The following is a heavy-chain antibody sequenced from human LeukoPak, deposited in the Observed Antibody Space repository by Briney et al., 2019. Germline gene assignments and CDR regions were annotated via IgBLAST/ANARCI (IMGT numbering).Heavy chain of an antibody. CDR3: ARGRITYTAMVRFRHNGVYFDY. Sequence: SETLSLTCAVSGGSISSSNWWSWVRQPPGKGLEWIGEIYHSGSTNYNPSLKSRVTISVDTSKNQFSLKLSSVTAADTAVYYCARGRITYTAMVRFRHNGVYFDYWGQGTLVTVSS. CDR2: IYHSGST. D-gene: IGHD5-18*01. V-gene: IGHV4-4*02. J-gene: IGHJ4*02. CDR1: GGSISSSNW.